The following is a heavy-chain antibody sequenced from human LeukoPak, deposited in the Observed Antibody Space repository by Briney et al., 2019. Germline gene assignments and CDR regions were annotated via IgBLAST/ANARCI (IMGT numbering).Heavy chain of an antibody. CDR3: AREGLGVLGYCSGGSCYSGDFDY. V-gene: IGHV3-74*01. J-gene: IGHJ4*02. Sequence: GGSLRLSCAASGFTFSSYWMHWVRQAPGKGLVWVSRINSDGSSTSYADSVKGRFNISRDNAKNTLYLQMNSLRAEDTAVYYCAREGLGVLGYCSGGSCYSGDFDYWGQGTLVTVSS. CDR1: GFTFSSYW. D-gene: IGHD2-15*01. CDR2: INSDGSST.